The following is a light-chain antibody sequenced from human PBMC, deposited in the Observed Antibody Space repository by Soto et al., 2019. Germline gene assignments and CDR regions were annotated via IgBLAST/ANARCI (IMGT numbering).Light chain of an antibody. Sequence: EIVMTQSQATLSVSAGERGSLSCRASQSVSSNLAWYQQKPGQAPRLLIYGASTRATGIPARFSGSGSGTDFTLTLSRLEPEDFAVYYCQRYGGFGQGTKVDIK. CDR3: QRYGG. V-gene: IGKV3-15*01. CDR1: QSVSSN. CDR2: GAS. J-gene: IGKJ1*01.